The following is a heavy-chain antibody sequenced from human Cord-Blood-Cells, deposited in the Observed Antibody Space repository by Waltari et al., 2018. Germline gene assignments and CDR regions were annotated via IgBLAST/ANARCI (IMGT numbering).Heavy chain of an antibody. J-gene: IGHJ4*02. CDR3: ASPMYYYDSSGTPFDY. CDR1: GGTFSSYA. V-gene: IGHV1-69*01. D-gene: IGHD3-22*01. CDR2: IIPIFGTA. Sequence: QVQLVQSGAEVKKPGSSVKVSCQASGGTFSSYASSWVRQAPGQGLEWMGGIIPIFGTANYAQKFQGRVTITADESTSTAYMELSSLRSEDTAVYYCASPMYYYDSSGTPFDYWGQGTLVTVSS.